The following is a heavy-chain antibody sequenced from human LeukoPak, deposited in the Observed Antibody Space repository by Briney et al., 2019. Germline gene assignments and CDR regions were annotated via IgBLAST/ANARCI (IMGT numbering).Heavy chain of an antibody. CDR3: AKEFRYSSSWYGFPDY. CDR2: ISGGGST. CDR1: GFTFSIYA. Sequence: PGGSLRLSCEASGFTFSIYAMNWVRQAPGKRPEWVSTISGGGSTYYADSVKGRFTISRDNSKNTLYLQMNSLRAEDTAVYYCAKEFRYSSSWYGFPDYWGQGTLVTVSS. V-gene: IGHV3-23*01. J-gene: IGHJ4*02. D-gene: IGHD6-13*01.